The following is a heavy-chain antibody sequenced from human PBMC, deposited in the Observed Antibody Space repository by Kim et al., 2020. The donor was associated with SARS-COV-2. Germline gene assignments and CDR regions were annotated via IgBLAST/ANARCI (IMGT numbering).Heavy chain of an antibody. CDR3: ARELRVDQLPFDY. Sequence: YAQKFQGRVTMTRDTSTSTVYMELSSLRSEDTAVYYCARELRVDQLPFDYWGQGTLVTVSS. J-gene: IGHJ4*02. D-gene: IGHD2-2*01. V-gene: IGHV1-46*01.